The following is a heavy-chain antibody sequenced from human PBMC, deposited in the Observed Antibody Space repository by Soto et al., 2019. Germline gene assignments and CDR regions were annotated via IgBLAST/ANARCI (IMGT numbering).Heavy chain of an antibody. V-gene: IGHV3-30*03. D-gene: IGHD1-26*01. Sequence: GGSRRLSCAASGGTFSRYGMHGGRQAPGKGLEWVAVISYDGSNKYYADSVKGRFTISRDNSKNTLYLQMNSLRAEDTTVYYCARTPTAEWELPDYWGQGT. CDR2: ISYDGSNK. J-gene: IGHJ4*02. CDR1: GGTFSRYG. CDR3: ARTPTAEWELPDY.